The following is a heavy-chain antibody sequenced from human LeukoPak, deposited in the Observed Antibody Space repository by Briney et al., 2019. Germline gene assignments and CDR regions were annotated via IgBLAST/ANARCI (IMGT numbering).Heavy chain of an antibody. Sequence: GSLRLSCAASGFTFSSYAMHWVRQAPGKGLEWVAVISYDGSNKYYADSVKGRFTISRDNSKNTLYLQMNSLRAEDMAVYYCARDNGKFPSAATGDFDYWGQGTLVTVSS. CDR3: ARDNGKFPSAATGDFDY. J-gene: IGHJ4*02. CDR2: ISYDGSNK. V-gene: IGHV3-30*04. CDR1: GFTFSSYA. D-gene: IGHD6-13*01.